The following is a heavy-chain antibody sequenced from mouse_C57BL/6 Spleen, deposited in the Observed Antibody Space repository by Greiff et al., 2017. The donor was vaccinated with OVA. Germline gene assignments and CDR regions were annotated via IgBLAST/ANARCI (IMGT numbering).Heavy chain of an antibody. V-gene: IGHV5-4*03. CDR3: ARVSHYYGSRPFAY. Sequence: EVMLVESGGGLVKPGGSLKLSCAASGFTFSSYAMSWVRQTPEKGLEWVATISDGGSYTYYPANVKGRFTISRDNAKNNLYLQMGHLKSEDTAMYYCARVSHYYGSRPFAYWGQGTLVTVSA. CDR2: ISDGGSYT. J-gene: IGHJ3*01. D-gene: IGHD1-1*01. CDR1: GFTFSSYA.